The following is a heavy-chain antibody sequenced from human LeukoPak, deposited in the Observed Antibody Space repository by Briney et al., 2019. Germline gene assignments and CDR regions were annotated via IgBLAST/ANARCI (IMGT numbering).Heavy chain of an antibody. D-gene: IGHD2-15*01. CDR3: ARDIAVAATGGAFDY. V-gene: IGHV3-43*01. Sequence: PGGSLRLSCAASGFTFDDYTMYWVRQPPGKGLEWVSLLTWNADRTYYADSVKGRFTISRDNSKNSLYLQKHSLKIEDTALYYCARDIAVAATGGAFDYWGQGTLVTVSS. J-gene: IGHJ4*02. CDR2: LTWNADRT. CDR1: GFTFDDYT.